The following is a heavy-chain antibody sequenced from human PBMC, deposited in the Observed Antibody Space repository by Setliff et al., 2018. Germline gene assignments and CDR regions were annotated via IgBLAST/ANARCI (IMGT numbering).Heavy chain of an antibody. CDR1: GFVFSTYD. CDR2: ISHSNTYI. Sequence: LSLTCAASGFVFSTYDMNWVRQAPGKGLEWVSSISHSNTYIYYADSVKGRFTISRDNATNSLYLQMNSLRAEDTAVYYCARGNFYYFDRTGRGPNWFDPWGQGTLVTVSS. D-gene: IGHD3-22*01. CDR3: ARGNFYYFDRTGRGPNWFDP. J-gene: IGHJ5*02. V-gene: IGHV3-21*01.